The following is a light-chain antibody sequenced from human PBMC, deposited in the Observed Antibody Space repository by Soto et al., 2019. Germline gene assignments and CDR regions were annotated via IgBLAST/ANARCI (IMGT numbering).Light chain of an antibody. CDR3: LQKYFYPFT. Sequence: EIVLTQSPATLSVSPGERATLSCRASQGISSLLAWYQQKPGQAPRLLIYAASTRAAGIPARFSGSGSGTDFTLTISSLQSEDFATYYCLQKYFYPFTFGPGTKVDIK. CDR2: AAS. CDR1: QGISSL. J-gene: IGKJ3*01. V-gene: IGKV3-15*01.